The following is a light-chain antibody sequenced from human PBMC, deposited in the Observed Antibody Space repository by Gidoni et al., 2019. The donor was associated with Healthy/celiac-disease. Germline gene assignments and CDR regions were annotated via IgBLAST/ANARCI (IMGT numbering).Light chain of an antibody. CDR1: QSVSSN. CDR3: QQYNNWPPGT. Sequence: EIVMTQSPATLSVSPGERATLSCRASQSVSSNLAWYQQKPGQAPRLLIYGASTRATGIPASFSGSGSGPEFTLTISSLQSEDFAVYYCQQYNNWPPGTFGQGTKVEIK. CDR2: GAS. V-gene: IGKV3-15*01. J-gene: IGKJ1*01.